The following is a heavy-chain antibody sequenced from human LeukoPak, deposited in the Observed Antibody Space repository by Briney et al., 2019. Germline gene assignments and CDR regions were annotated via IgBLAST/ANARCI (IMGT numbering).Heavy chain of an antibody. CDR3: AKDSRLGFFDY. CDR1: GFTFSSYA. D-gene: IGHD7-27*01. CDR2: ISGSGGST. V-gene: IGHV3-23*01. Sequence: GGSLSLSFAASGFTFSSYAMSWVRQAPGKGLEWVSAISGSGGSTYYADSVKGRSTISRDNSKNTLYLQLNSLRAEDTGVYYCAKDSRLGFFDYWGQGTLVTVSS. J-gene: IGHJ4*02.